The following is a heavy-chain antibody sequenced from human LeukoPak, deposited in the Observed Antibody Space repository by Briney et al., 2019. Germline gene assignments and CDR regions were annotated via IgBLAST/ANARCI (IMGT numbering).Heavy chain of an antibody. V-gene: IGHV3-7*03. Sequence: PGGSLRLSCAASGFTFSSYWMSWVRQAPGKGLEWVANIKQDGGEKYYVDSVKGRFTISRDNAKNSLYLQMNSLRAEDTAVYYCARVVVPAATKTYYFDYWGQGTLVTVSS. D-gene: IGHD2-2*01. CDR2: IKQDGGEK. CDR1: GFTFSSYW. J-gene: IGHJ4*02. CDR3: ARVVVPAATKTYYFDY.